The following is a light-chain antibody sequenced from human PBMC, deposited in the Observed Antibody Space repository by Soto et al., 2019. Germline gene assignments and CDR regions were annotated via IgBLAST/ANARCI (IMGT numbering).Light chain of an antibody. CDR3: CSYAGRSTWDVV. V-gene: IGLV1-51*01. CDR1: SSNIGNNY. CDR2: DNN. J-gene: IGLJ2*01. Sequence: QSVLTQPPSVSAAPGQKVTISCSGSSSNIGNNYVSWYQQLPGTAPKLLIYDNNKRPSGIPDRFSGSKSGTSATLGITGLQTGDEADYYCCSYAGRSTWDVVFGGGTKLTVL.